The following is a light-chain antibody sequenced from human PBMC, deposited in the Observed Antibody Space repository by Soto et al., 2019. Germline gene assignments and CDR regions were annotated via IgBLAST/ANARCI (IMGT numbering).Light chain of an antibody. CDR2: AAS. V-gene: IGKV1-6*01. J-gene: IGKJ2*01. CDR3: LQDYDYPYT. Sequence: AIQMTQSPSSLSASVGDRVTITCRASQGIRDDLGWYQQKPGKAPKLLIYAASTLQSGVPSRFSGSGSGTDFTLIISSLQPEEFATYYCLQDYDYPYTFGQGTKLEIK. CDR1: QGIRDD.